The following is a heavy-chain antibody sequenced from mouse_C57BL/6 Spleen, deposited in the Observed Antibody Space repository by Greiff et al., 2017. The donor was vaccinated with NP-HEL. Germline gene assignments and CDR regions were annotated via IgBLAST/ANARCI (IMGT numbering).Heavy chain of an antibody. V-gene: IGHV5-4*01. J-gene: IGHJ4*01. D-gene: IGHD2-1*01. CDR3: ARDTPFYYGNYWDFYYAMDY. Sequence: VQLKESGGGLVKPGGSLKLSCAASGFTFSSYAMSWVRQTPEKRLEWVATISDGGSYTYYPDNVKGRFTISRDNAKNNLYLQMSHLKSEDTAMYYCARDTPFYYGNYWDFYYAMDYWGQGTSVTVSS. CDR1: GFTFSSYA. CDR2: ISDGGSYT.